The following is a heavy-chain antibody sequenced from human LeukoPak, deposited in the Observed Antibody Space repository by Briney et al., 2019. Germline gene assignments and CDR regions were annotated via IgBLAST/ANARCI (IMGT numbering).Heavy chain of an antibody. Sequence: GRSLRLSCAASGFTFDDYAMHWVRQAPGKGLEWVAVIWYDGSNKYYADSVKGRFTISRDNSKNTLYLQMNSLRAEDTAVYYCARYGKGSGGDYEDYWGQGTLVTVSS. CDR3: ARYGKGSGGDYEDY. V-gene: IGHV3-33*08. CDR2: IWYDGSNK. D-gene: IGHD4-17*01. CDR1: GFTFDDYA. J-gene: IGHJ4*02.